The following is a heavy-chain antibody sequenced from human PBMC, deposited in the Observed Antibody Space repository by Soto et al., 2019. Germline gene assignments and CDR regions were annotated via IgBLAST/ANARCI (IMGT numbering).Heavy chain of an antibody. D-gene: IGHD2-2*01. CDR2: MNPNSGNT. CDR1: GYTFTSYD. V-gene: IGHV1-8*01. CDR3: SRGPPADSVVVPANYYYYGMDV. J-gene: IGHJ6*02. Sequence: ASVKVSCKASGYTFTSYDINWVRQATGQGLEWMGWMNPNSGNTGYAQKFHGRVTMTRNTSISTAYMELSSLRSEDTAVYYCSRGPPADSVVVPANYYYYGMDVWGQGTTVTVSS.